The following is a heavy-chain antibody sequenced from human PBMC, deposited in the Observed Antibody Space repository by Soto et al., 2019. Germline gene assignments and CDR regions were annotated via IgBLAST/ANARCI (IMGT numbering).Heavy chain of an antibody. CDR2: ISAYDGKT. V-gene: IGHV1-18*01. J-gene: IGHJ5*02. D-gene: IGHD3-3*01. CDR1: AYTFNTYG. CDR3: ARDPHEFWTSYWFDP. Sequence: GXSVKVSCKTSAYTFNTYGINWVRQAPGQGLELMGWISAYDGKTTYAEKFQGRVTMTTDTSTSTAYMELRSLRSDDTAIYYCARDPHEFWTSYWFDPWGQGTPVTVSS.